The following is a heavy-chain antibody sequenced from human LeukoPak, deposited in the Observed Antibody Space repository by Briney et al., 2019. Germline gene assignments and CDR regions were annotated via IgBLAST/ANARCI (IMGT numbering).Heavy chain of an antibody. CDR1: GYSISSGYY. CDR2: IYHSGST. V-gene: IGHV4-38-2*02. J-gene: IGHJ4*02. Sequence: PSETLSLTCTVSGYSISSGYYWGWIRQPPGKGLEWIGSIYHSGSTHYNPSLKSRVTISVDTSKNQFSLKLSSVTAADTAVYYCARVSFYGCGGDCYFSGGNYWGQGTLVTVSS. CDR3: ARVSFYGCGGDCYFSGGNY. D-gene: IGHD2-21*02.